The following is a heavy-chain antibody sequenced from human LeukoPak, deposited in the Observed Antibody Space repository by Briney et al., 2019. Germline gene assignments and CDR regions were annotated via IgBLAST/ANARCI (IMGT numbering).Heavy chain of an antibody. J-gene: IGHJ6*02. CDR3: ARDSPRGLYYYYGMDV. CDR2: IKQDGSEK. V-gene: IGHV3-7*01. D-gene: IGHD3-10*01. Sequence: TGGSLRLSCAASGFTFSSYWMSWVRQAPGKGLEWVANIKQDGSEKYYVDSVKDRFTISRDNAKNSLYLQMNSLRAEDTAVYYCARDSPRGLYYYYGMDVWGQGTTVTVSS. CDR1: GFTFSSYW.